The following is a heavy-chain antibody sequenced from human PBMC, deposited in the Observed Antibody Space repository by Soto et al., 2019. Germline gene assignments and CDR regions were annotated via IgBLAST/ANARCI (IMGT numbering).Heavy chain of an antibody. Sequence: SVKVSCKASGGTFSSYAISWVRQAPGQGLEWMGRISANLGITNYAQKLQGRVTITTDKSTSTAYMELRSLRSDDTAVYYCAILMTTVTTTGDYWGQGTLVTVSS. CDR1: GGTFSSYA. CDR3: AILMTTVTTTGDY. J-gene: IGHJ4*02. V-gene: IGHV1-69*04. CDR2: ISANLGIT. D-gene: IGHD4-17*01.